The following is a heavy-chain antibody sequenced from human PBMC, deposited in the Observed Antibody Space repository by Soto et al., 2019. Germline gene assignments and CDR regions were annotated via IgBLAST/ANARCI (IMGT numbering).Heavy chain of an antibody. CDR3: ASYGSGSYYNWFDP. V-gene: IGHV4-34*01. Sequence: QVQLQQWGAGLLKPSETLSLTCAVYGGSFSGYYWSWIRQPPGKGLEWIGEINHSGSTNYNPSLKSRVTISVDTSKNQCSLKLSSVTAADTAVYYCASYGSGSYYNWFDPWGQGTLVTVSS. CDR1: GGSFSGYY. J-gene: IGHJ5*02. CDR2: INHSGST. D-gene: IGHD3-10*01.